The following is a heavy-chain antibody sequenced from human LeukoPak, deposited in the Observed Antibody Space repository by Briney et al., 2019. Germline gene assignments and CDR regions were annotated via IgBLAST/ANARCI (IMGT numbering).Heavy chain of an antibody. D-gene: IGHD6-19*01. J-gene: IGHJ5*02. V-gene: IGHV4-59*02. Sequence: PSETLSLTCTVSGGSVSNDYWSWVRQPPGKALEWIGNIYYSGSTNYNPSLKSRVTISLDTANNQFSLKLSSVTAADTAVYYCARHSGQWLKTRFDPWGQGTLVTVSS. CDR3: ARHSGQWLKTRFDP. CDR1: GGSVSNDY. CDR2: IYYSGST.